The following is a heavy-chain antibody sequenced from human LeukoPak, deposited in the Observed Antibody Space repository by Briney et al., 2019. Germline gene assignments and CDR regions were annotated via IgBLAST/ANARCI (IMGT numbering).Heavy chain of an antibody. CDR3: ARSHVLLWFGELSGAFDI. J-gene: IGHJ3*02. CDR2: IYYSGST. V-gene: IGHV4-59*08. D-gene: IGHD3-10*01. Sequence: PSESLSLTCTVSGGSISSYYWSWIRQPPGKGLEWIGYIYYSGSTNYNPSLKSRVTISVDTSKNQFSLKLSSVAAADTAVYYCARSHVLLWFGELSGAFDIWGQGTMVTVSS. CDR1: GGSISSYY.